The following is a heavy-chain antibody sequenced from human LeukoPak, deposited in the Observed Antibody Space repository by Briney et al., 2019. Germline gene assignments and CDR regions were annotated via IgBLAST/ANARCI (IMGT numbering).Heavy chain of an antibody. CDR1: GYTFTAYY. Sequence: ASVKVSCKAPGYTFTAYYMHWVRQAPGQGLEWMGWINPNSGGTNYAQKFQGRATMTRDTSISTAYMELTSLRSDDTAVYYCHHCGSTRIAWGQGTLVTVSS. D-gene: IGHD2-2*01. V-gene: IGHV1-2*02. CDR3: HHCGSTRIA. J-gene: IGHJ5*02. CDR2: INPNSGGT.